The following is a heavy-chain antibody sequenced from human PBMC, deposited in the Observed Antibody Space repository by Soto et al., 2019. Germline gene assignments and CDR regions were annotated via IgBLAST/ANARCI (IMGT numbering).Heavy chain of an antibody. V-gene: IGHV3-23*01. CDR3: AKMYQLPLLGYQYFDY. Sequence: GGFLRLSCAASGFTFSSYARSWVRQAPGKGLEWVSAISGSGGSTYYADSVKGRFTISRDNSKNTLYLQMNSLRAEDTAVYYCAKMYQLPLLGYQYFDYWGQGTLVTVSS. CDR1: GFTFSSYA. CDR2: ISGSGGST. J-gene: IGHJ4*02. D-gene: IGHD2-2*01.